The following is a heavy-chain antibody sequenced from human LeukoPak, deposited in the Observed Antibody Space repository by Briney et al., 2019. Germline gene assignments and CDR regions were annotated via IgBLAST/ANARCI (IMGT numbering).Heavy chain of an antibody. CDR3: ARGPIAARSYYYYYYMDV. J-gene: IGHJ6*03. D-gene: IGHD6-6*01. Sequence: PSQTLSLTCTVSGGSISSGNYYWSWIRQPDGKGLEYIGRIYTSGGTSGSIYYNPSLKSRVTISVDTSKNQFSLKLSSVTAADTAVYYCARGPIAARSYYYYYYMDVWGKGTTVTVSS. CDR1: GGSISSGNYY. CDR2: IYTSGGTSGSI. V-gene: IGHV4-61*02.